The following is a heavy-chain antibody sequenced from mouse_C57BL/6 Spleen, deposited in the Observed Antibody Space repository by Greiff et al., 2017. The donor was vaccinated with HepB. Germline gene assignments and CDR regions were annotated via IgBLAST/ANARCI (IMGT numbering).Heavy chain of an antibody. V-gene: IGHV1-82*01. CDR3: AKGLSYGSSGY. J-gene: IGHJ4*01. CDR2: IYPGDGAT. Sequence: QVQLQQSGPELVKPGASVKISCKASGYAFSSSWMNWVKQRPGKGLEWIGRIYPGDGATNYNGKFKGKATLTADKSSSTAYMQLSSLTSEDSAVYFCAKGLSYGSSGYWGQGTSVTVSS. D-gene: IGHD2-2*01. CDR1: GYAFSSSW.